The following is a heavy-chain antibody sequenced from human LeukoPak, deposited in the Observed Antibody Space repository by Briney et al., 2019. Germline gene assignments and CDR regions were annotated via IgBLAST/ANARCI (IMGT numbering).Heavy chain of an antibody. CDR1: GYTFTSYG. Sequence: ASVKVSCEASGYTFTSYGISWVRQAPGQGLEWMGWISAYNGNTNYAQKLQGRVTMTTDTSTGTAYMELRSLRSDDTAVYYCAREEYSGTQGGYFDYWGQGTLVTVSS. D-gene: IGHD1-26*01. J-gene: IGHJ4*02. V-gene: IGHV1-18*01. CDR3: AREEYSGTQGGYFDY. CDR2: ISAYNGNT.